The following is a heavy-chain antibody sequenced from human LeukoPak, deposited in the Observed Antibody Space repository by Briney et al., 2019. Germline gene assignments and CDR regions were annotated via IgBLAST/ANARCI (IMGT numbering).Heavy chain of an antibody. CDR1: GYTFTSYG. Sequence: ASVKVSCKASGYTFTSYGISWVRQAPGQGLEWMGWISAYNGNTNYAQKLQGRVTMTTDTSTSTAYMELRSLRSDDTAVYYCARDRVEMATIEVRAFDIWGQGTMVTVSS. CDR2: ISAYNGNT. J-gene: IGHJ3*02. D-gene: IGHD5-24*01. V-gene: IGHV1-18*01. CDR3: ARDRVEMATIEVRAFDI.